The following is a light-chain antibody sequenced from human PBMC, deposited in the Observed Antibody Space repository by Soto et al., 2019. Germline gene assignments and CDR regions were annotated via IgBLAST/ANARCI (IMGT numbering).Light chain of an antibody. V-gene: IGKV1-12*01. CDR3: QQANSVPLT. CDR1: QDISSW. J-gene: IGKJ4*01. Sequence: DIQMTQSPSSVSASVGDRVTITCRASQDISSWLAWYQQQPGKGARLLIYAASSLESGVPTRSSGRGSGTHCTLTIGSLQPEDFAIYYCQQANSVPLTFGGGTKVEIK. CDR2: AAS.